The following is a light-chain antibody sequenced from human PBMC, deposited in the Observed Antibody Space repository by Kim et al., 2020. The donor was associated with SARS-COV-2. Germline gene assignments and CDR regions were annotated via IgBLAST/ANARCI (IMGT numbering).Light chain of an antibody. J-gene: IGLJ2*01. CDR1: KLGDKY. Sequence: VSPGQTASITCYGDKLGDKYACWYQQKPGQSPVLVIYQDSKRPSGIPERFSGSNSGNTATLTISGTQAMDEADYYCQAWDSSTVVFGGGTQLTVL. V-gene: IGLV3-1*01. CDR2: QDS. CDR3: QAWDSSTVV.